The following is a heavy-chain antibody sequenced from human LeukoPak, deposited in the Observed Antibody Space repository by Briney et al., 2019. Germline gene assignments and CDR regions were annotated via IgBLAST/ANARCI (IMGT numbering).Heavy chain of an antibody. CDR3: ARHSWVNGYFDY. V-gene: IGHV4-39*01. Sequence: SETLSLTCTVSGGSISSSSYYWGWISQPPGKGLEWIGSIYYSGSTYYNPSLKSRVTISVDTSKNQFSLKLSSVTAADTAVYYCARHSWVNGYFDYWGQGILVSVSS. J-gene: IGHJ4*02. D-gene: IGHD4-17*01. CDR2: IYYSGST. CDR1: GGSISSSSYY.